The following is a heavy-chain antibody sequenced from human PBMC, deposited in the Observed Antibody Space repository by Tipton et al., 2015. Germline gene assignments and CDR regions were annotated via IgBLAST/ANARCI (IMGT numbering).Heavy chain of an antibody. CDR2: ISSNGYNT. D-gene: IGHD3-3*01. Sequence: SLRLSCSAAGFTLSRYAMNWVRQAPGKGLEYVSAISSNGYNTYYADSVKGRFTISRDNSKNTLYLQMSSLRAEDTAVYYCARETTIFGGDYFGMDVWGQGTTVTVSS. V-gene: IGHV3-64D*08. CDR1: GFTLSRYA. CDR3: ARETTIFGGDYFGMDV. J-gene: IGHJ6*02.